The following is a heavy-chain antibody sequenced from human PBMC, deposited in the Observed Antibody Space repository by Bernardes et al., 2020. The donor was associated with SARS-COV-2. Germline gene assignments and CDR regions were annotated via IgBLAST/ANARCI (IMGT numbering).Heavy chain of an antibody. CDR2: IGAGGDT. CDR3: VREIPATGTAHYFYGGDV. D-gene: IGHD6-13*01. V-gene: IGHV3-13*04. J-gene: IGHJ6*02. Sequence: VGSLILSCAASGFIFSNYDFHWVRQVTGEGLAWVSAIGAGGDTYYSGSVKGRFTISRENAKNSLYLQMNSLRAGDTAVYYCVREIPATGTAHYFYGGDVWGQGTTVTVSS. CDR1: GFIFSNYD.